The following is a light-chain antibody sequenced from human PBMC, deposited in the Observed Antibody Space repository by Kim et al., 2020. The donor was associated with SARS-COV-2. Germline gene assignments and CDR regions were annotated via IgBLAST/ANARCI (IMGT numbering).Light chain of an antibody. Sequence: LSPGQSATLACRASQGVSRNLAWYQQKPGQAPRLLIYDTSNRATGIPARFSGSGSGTDFTLTITSLEPEDFAVYYCQQRRNWPRTFGQGTKVDIK. CDR3: QQRRNWPRT. CDR1: QGVSRN. J-gene: IGKJ1*01. CDR2: DTS. V-gene: IGKV3-11*01.